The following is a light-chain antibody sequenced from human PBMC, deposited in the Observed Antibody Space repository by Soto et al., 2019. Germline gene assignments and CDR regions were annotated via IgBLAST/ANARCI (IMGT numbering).Light chain of an antibody. V-gene: IGLV2-14*03. CDR3: CSYTTANPRHMV. J-gene: IGLJ2*01. CDR2: DVS. Sequence: QTVLTQPASVYGSPGQSITISCTGTSSDVGGYNYVSWYQHHPGKAPKLMIFDVSNRPSGVSDRFSGSKSGNTASLTISGLQPEDEDDDYYCSYTTANPRHMVFGAGTKLTVL. CDR1: SSDVGGYNY.